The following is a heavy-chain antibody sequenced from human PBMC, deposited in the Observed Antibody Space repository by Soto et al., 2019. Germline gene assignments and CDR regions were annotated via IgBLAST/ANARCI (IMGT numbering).Heavy chain of an antibody. J-gene: IGHJ4*02. V-gene: IGHV4-34*01. CDR3: ARRPATGARHFDY. Sequence: SETLSLTCAVYGGSFSGYYWSWIRQPPGKGLGWIGEINHSGSTNYNPSLKSRVTISVDTPKNQFSLKLSSVTAADTAVYYCARRPATGARHFDYWGQGTLVTVS. CDR2: INHSGST. D-gene: IGHD2-2*01. CDR1: GGSFSGYY.